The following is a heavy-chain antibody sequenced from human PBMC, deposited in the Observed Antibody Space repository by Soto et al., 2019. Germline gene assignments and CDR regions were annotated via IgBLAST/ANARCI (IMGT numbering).Heavy chain of an antibody. CDR2: ISTNGGST. J-gene: IGHJ4*02. Sequence: GGSLRLSCAASGFTFDEYALTWVRQAPGKGLEYVSSISTNGGSTHYADSVKGRFTISRDNSKNTQYLQMSSLRADDTAVYYCVKGEYYYDSSGYYPFDYWGQGT. V-gene: IGHV3-64D*06. CDR3: VKGEYYYDSSGYYPFDY. CDR1: GFTFDEYA. D-gene: IGHD3-22*01.